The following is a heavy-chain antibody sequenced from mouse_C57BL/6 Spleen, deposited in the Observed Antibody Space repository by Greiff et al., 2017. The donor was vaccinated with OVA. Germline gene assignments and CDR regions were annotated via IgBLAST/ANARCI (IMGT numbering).Heavy chain of an antibody. CDR2: INPNNGGT. CDR3: ARSCGPGDD. CDR1: GYTFTDYY. V-gene: IGHV1-26*01. Sequence: EVQLQQSGPELVKPGASVKLSCKASGYTFTDYYLNWVKPSHGKSLEWIGDINPNNGGTSYNQKVKGKATLTVDKSSSTAYMELRVLTSEDSAVYYCARSCGPGDDWGKGTTLTVSS. J-gene: IGHJ2*01.